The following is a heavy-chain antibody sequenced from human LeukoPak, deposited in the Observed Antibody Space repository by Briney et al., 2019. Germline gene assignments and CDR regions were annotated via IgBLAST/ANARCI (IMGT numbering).Heavy chain of an antibody. V-gene: IGHV4-59*08. D-gene: IGHD3-3*01. CDR2: IYYSGST. Sequence: SETLSLTCTVSGGSISNYCWSRIRQPPGKGLEWIGYIYYSGSTNCNPSLKSRVTISVDTSKNQFSLKLSSVTAADTAVYYCARQIGGFNGWGQGTLVPVSS. CDR1: GGSISNYC. J-gene: IGHJ4*02. CDR3: ARQIGGFNG.